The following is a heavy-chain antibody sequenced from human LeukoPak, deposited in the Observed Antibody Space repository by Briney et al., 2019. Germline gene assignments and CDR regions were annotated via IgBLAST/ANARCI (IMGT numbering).Heavy chain of an antibody. CDR2: ISNSGST. D-gene: IGHD2-15*01. J-gene: IGHJ6*03. V-gene: IGHV4-59*11. CDR1: DGPIRSHY. Sequence: SETLSLTCTVSDGPIRSHYWTWIRQSPLKGLEWIGDISNSGSTKYNPSLKSRVTISIDTSKIQFSLRLTSVTAADTAVYYCGRDALVGYFSYYYIDVWGKGTTVTVSS. CDR3: GRDALVGYFSYYYIDV.